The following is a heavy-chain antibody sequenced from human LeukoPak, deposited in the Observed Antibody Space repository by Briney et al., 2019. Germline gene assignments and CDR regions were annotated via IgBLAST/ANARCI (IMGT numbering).Heavy chain of an antibody. V-gene: IGHV4-59*08. D-gene: IGHD2-2*02. CDR1: GGSISSYY. Sequence: PSETLSLTCTVSGGSISSYYWSWIRQPPGKGLEWIGYIYYSGSTYYNPSLKSRVTISVDTSKNQFSLKLSSVTAADTAVYYCARQGRKGYCSSTSCYTGDAFDIWGQGTMVTVSS. J-gene: IGHJ3*02. CDR2: IYYSGST. CDR3: ARQGRKGYCSSTSCYTGDAFDI.